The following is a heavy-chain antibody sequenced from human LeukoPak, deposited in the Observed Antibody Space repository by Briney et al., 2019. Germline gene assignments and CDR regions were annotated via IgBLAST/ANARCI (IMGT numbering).Heavy chain of an antibody. J-gene: IGHJ4*02. D-gene: IGHD3-10*01. CDR1: GFTFSSYA. CDR2: ISGNGGST. Sequence: PGGSLRLSCAASGFTFSSYAMNWVRQAPGKGLEWVSTISGNGGSTRYAGSVKGRFTISRDDSKNTVYLQMDSLRAEDTAEDTAVYYCAKAMGGSGSYSFDYWGQGTLVTVSS. V-gene: IGHV3-23*01. CDR3: AKAMGGSGSYSFDY.